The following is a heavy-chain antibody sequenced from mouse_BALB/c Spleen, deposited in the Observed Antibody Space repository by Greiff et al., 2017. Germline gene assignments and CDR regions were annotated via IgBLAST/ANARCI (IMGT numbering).Heavy chain of an antibody. Sequence: EVQRVESGGGLVQPGGSRKLSCAASGFTFSSFGMHWVRQAPEKGLEWVAYISSGSSTIYYADTVKGRFTISRDNPKNTLFLQMTSLRSEDTAMYYCARQGRDYDPFAYWGQGTLVTVSA. CDR1: GFTFSSFG. CDR2: ISSGSSTI. CDR3: ARQGRDYDPFAY. D-gene: IGHD2-4*01. J-gene: IGHJ3*01. V-gene: IGHV5-17*02.